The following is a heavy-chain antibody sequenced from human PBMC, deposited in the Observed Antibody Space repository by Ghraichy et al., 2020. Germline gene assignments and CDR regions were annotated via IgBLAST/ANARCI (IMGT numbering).Heavy chain of an antibody. CDR1: KFTFSNNA. CDR3: AKGSGGWFDY. J-gene: IGHJ5*01. CDR2: ISGSGDST. Sequence: GGSRRLSCVASKFTFSNNAMSWVRQAPGKGLEWVSGISGSGDSTYYADSVRGRFTISRDNSKNTLYLQINTLRAEDTAVYYCAKGSGGWFDYWGQGTLVTVSS. D-gene: IGHD4-23*01. V-gene: IGHV3-23*01.